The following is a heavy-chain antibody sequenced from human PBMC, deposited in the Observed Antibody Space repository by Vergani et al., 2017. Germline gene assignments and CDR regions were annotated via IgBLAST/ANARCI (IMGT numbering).Heavy chain of an antibody. V-gene: IGHV4-59*01. CDR2: IYYSGST. CDR3: ARDQIVVVPAAIHYYYYYGMDV. J-gene: IGHJ6*02. Sequence: QVQLQESGQGLVKPSETLSLTCTVSGGSISSYYWSWIRQPPGKGLEWIGYIYYSGSTNYNPSLKSRVTISVDTSKNQFSLKLSSVTAADTAVYYCARDQIVVVPAAIHYYYYYGMDVWGQGP. D-gene: IGHD2-2*01. CDR1: GGSISSYY.